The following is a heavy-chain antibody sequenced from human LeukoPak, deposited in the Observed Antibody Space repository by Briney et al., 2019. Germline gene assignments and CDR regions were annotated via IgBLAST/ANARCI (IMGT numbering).Heavy chain of an antibody. J-gene: IGHJ1*01. Sequence: ASVTVSFSSSGYTFTCYYMHWVRQAPGQGLEWMGWINPNSGGTNYAQKFQGRVTMTRDTSISTAYMELSRLRSDDTAVYYCAKEVTMVRGVNPPYFQHWGQGTLVTVAS. CDR1: GYTFTCYY. CDR2: INPNSGGT. D-gene: IGHD3-10*01. V-gene: IGHV1-2*02. CDR3: AKEVTMVRGVNPPYFQH.